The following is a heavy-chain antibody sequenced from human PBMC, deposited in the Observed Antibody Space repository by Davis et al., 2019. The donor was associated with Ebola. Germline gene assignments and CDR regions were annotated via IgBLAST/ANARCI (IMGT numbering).Heavy chain of an antibody. D-gene: IGHD4-17*01. CDR2: LSGSGDNT. CDR1: GFTFSRDA. Sequence: PGGSLRLSCAASGFTFSRDAMSWVRQAPGKGLEWVSALSGSGDNTYYADSAKGRFTISRDNAKNSLYLQMNSLRDEDTAVFYCARGRTVTNYVDYWGPGTLVTVSS. J-gene: IGHJ4*02. V-gene: IGHV3-23*01. CDR3: ARGRTVTNYVDY.